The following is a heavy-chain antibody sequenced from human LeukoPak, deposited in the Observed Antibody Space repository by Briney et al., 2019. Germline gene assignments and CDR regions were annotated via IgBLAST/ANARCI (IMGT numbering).Heavy chain of an antibody. V-gene: IGHV3-66*01. Sequence: PGGSLRLSCAASGFTVSSNYMSWVRQAPGKGLEWVSVIYSGGSTYYADSVKGRFTISRDNSKNTLYLHMNSLRAEDTAVYYCAKFGDILTGYPYYFDYWGQGTLVTVSS. D-gene: IGHD3-9*01. CDR2: IYSGGST. J-gene: IGHJ4*02. CDR3: AKFGDILTGYPYYFDY. CDR1: GFTVSSNY.